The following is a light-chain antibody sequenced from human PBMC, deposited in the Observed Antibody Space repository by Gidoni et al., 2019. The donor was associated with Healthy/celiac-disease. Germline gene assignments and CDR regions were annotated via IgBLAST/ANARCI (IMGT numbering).Light chain of an antibody. CDR2: AAS. CDR3: QQYNSYPLT. J-gene: IGKJ5*01. Sequence: DIQMTQSPSSLSASVGDRVTITCRASQGISTYLAWFQQKPGKAPKSLIYAASSLHSGVPSKFSGSGSGTDFTLTISRLQPEDFATYYCQQYNSYPLTFGQGTRLEIK. V-gene: IGKV1-16*02. CDR1: QGISTY.